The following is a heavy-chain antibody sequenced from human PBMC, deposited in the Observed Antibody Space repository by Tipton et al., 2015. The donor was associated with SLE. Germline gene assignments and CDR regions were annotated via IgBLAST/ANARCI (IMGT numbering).Heavy chain of an antibody. J-gene: IGHJ6*02. CDR1: GFTFRSYN. V-gene: IGHV3-30*02. D-gene: IGHD2-2*01. CDR3: AKEACSSTSCYGMDV. CDR2: IRYDGSDK. Sequence: SLRLSCAASGFTFRSYNMHWVRQAPGKGLEWVAFIRYDGSDKYYADSVKGRFTISRDNSKNTLYLQMNSLRPEDTAVYYCAKEACSSTSCYGMDVWGQGTTVTVSS.